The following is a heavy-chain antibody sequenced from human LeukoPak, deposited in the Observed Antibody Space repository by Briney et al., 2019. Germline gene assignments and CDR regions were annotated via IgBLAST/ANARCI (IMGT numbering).Heavy chain of an antibody. CDR1: GGSISSSSYY. CDR3: ASARTSSRSWFTFDY. CDR2: IYYSGST. Sequence: SETLSLTCPVSGGSISSSSYYWGWIRQPPGKGLEWIGSIYYSGSTYYNPSLKSRVTISVDTSKNQLSLKLSSVTAADTAVYYCASARTSSRSWFTFDYWGQGILVTVSS. J-gene: IGHJ4*02. D-gene: IGHD6-13*01. V-gene: IGHV4-39*01.